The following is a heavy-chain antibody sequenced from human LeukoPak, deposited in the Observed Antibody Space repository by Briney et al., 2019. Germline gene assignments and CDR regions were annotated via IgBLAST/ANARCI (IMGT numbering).Heavy chain of an antibody. CDR1: GFTFSSYS. D-gene: IGHD2-2*01. V-gene: IGHV3-21*01. J-gene: IGHJ6*03. CDR2: ISSSSSYI. CDR3: ARSRKGYQLLSTNRDYYYMDV. Sequence: GGSLRLSCAASGFTFSSYSMNWVRQAPGKGLEWVSSISSSSSYIYYADSVKGRFTISRDSAKNSLYLQMNSLRADDTAVYYCARSRKGYQLLSTNRDYYYMDVWGKGTTVTLSS.